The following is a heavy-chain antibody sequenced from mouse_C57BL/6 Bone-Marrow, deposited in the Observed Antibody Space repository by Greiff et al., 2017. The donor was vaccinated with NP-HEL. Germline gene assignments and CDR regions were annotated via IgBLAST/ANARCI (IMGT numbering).Heavy chain of an antibody. D-gene: IGHD1-1*01. V-gene: IGHV14-4*01. CDR1: GFNINDDY. Sequence: EVQLQQSGAELVRPGASVKLSCTASGFNINDDYMHWVKQRPEQGLEWIGWIDPENGDTEYASKFQGKATITADTYSNTAYLQLSSLTSEDTAVYYCTSYYYGSFDYWGQGTTLTVSS. CDR3: TSYYYGSFDY. CDR2: IDPENGDT. J-gene: IGHJ2*01.